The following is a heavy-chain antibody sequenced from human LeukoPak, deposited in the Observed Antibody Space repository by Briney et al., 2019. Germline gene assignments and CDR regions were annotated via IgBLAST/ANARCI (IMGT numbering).Heavy chain of an antibody. CDR2: IKSDGST. CDR3: ARAPSEIGGYYPEYFGH. V-gene: IGHV3-74*01. J-gene: IGHJ1*01. CDR1: GFTFSTYW. Sequence: GGSLRLSCAASGFTFSTYWMHWVRQAPGKGLVWVSRIKSDGSTNYADSVKGRFTISRDNAKNTLSLQMNSLRPEDTGVYYCARAPSEIGGYYPEYFGHWGQGTLVTVSS. D-gene: IGHD3-22*01.